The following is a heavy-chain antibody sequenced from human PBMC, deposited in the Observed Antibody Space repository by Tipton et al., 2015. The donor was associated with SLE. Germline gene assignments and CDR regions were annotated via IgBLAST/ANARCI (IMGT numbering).Heavy chain of an antibody. CDR2: IYYSGST. J-gene: IGHJ4*02. Sequence: TLSLTCTVSGGSISSGGYYWSWIRQHPGKGLEWIGYIYYSGSTYYNPSLKSRVTISVDTSKNQFSLKVSSVTAADTAVYYCARDGAPEDPVDYWGQGTLVTVSS. CDR1: GGSISSGGYY. CDR3: ARDGAPEDPVDY. D-gene: IGHD1-14*01. V-gene: IGHV4-31*03.